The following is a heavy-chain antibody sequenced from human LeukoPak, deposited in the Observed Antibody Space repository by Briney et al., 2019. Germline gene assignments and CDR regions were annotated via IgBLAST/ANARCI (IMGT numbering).Heavy chain of an antibody. CDR1: GFTFSTYG. CDR3: AIGAFLLTGYFLIGYSKAHYYYYYGTDV. CDR2: VSYDGSTK. J-gene: IGHJ6*02. D-gene: IGHD3-3*01. Sequence: PGGSLRLSCAASGFTFSTYGMHWVRQAPGKGLEWVAVVSYDGSTKYYADSVKGRFTISRDNSKNTLYLQMNSLRAEDTAVYYCAIGAFLLTGYFLIGYSKAHYYYYYGTDVWGQGTTVTVSS. V-gene: IGHV3-30*03.